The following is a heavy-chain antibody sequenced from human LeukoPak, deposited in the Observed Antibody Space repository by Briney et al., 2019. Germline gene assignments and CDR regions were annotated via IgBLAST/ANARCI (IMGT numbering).Heavy chain of an antibody. CDR2: ISGSGLNT. CDR3: SKNPYSDGCHWLDP. V-gene: IGHV3-23*01. J-gene: IGHJ5*02. Sequence: PGGSLRLSCTTSTFTFSSHAMSWVRQAPGKGLEWVSTISGSGLNTYNADSVKGRFTISRDNSRNTFFLHLDRLRAEDTAVYYCSKNPYSDGCHWLDPWGQGTLVTVSS. D-gene: IGHD6-19*01. CDR1: TFTFSSHA.